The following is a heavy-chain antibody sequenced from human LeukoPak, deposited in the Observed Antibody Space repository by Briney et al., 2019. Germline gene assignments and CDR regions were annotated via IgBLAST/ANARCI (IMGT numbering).Heavy chain of an antibody. CDR2: ISVYTKNT. CDR3: ARDETMATANGLDI. V-gene: IGHV1-18*01. D-gene: IGHD5-24*01. CDR1: GYTFIDYG. J-gene: IGHJ3*02. Sequence: ASVKVSCKASGYTFIDYGISWVRQAPGQGLEWMGWISVYTKNTNYAQNFQGRVTMTTDTYTTTAYLNLRSLRSDDTAVYYCARDETMATANGLDIWGQGTMVTVSS.